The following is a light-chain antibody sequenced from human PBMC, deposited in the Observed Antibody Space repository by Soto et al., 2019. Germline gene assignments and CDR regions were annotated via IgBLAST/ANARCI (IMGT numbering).Light chain of an antibody. Sequence: LTQPVSGYRLPGRASSISNTGTSSDVGDYNYVSWYQQVPGKAPKVMIYEVSNRPSGVSNRFSGSKSGITASLTISGLQAEDEADYYCSSYTSSSPYVFGTGTKVTVL. V-gene: IGLV2-14*01. J-gene: IGLJ1*01. CDR2: EVS. CDR3: SSYTSSSPYV. CDR1: SSDVGDYNY.